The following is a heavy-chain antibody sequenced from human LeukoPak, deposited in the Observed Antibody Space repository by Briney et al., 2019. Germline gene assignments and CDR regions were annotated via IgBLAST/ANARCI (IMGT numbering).Heavy chain of an antibody. J-gene: IGHJ4*02. D-gene: IGHD6-19*01. Sequence: SCKVSGYTLTELSMHWVRQAPGKGLEWVAVISYDGSNKYYADSVKGRFTMSRDNSKNTLYLQMNSLRAEDTAVYYCAKANDPWLVLGYWDYWGQGTLVTVSS. CDR3: AKANDPWLVLGYWDY. CDR2: ISYDGSNK. V-gene: IGHV3-30*04. CDR1: GYTLTELS.